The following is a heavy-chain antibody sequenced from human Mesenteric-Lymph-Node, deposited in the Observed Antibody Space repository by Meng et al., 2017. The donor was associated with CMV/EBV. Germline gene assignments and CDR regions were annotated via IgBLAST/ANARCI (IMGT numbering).Heavy chain of an antibody. CDR3: AKVARYCSSTSCKLVGSYFDY. V-gene: IGHV3-23*01. Sequence: GESLKISCAASGFTFSSYAMSWVRQAPGKGLEWVSAISGSGGSTYYADSAKGRFTISRDNSKNTLYLQMNSLRAEDTAVYYCAKVARYCSSTSCKLVGSYFDYWGQGTLVTVSS. CDR2: ISGSGGST. D-gene: IGHD2-2*01. CDR1: GFTFSSYA. J-gene: IGHJ4*02.